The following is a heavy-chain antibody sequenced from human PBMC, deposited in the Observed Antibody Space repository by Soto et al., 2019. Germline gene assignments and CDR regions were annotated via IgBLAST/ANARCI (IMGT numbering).Heavy chain of an antibody. V-gene: IGHV1-3*01. CDR2: INAGNGNT. Sequence: ASVKVSCKASGYTFTNYALHWVRQAPGQRLEWMGWINAGNGNTKYSQMFHGRVTVTRDTSASTAYMELSSLRSEDTAVYYCARDTELYSYYYYYMDVWGKGTTVTVSS. CDR1: GYTFTNYA. J-gene: IGHJ6*03. CDR3: ARDTELYSYYYYYMDV. D-gene: IGHD1-26*01.